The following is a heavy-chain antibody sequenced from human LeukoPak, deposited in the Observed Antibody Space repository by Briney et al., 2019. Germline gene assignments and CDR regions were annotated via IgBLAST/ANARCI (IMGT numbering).Heavy chain of an antibody. J-gene: IGHJ4*02. CDR1: GFTFSSYW. CDR3: ARDGPSSGYDY. Sequence: GGSLRLSCAASGFTFSSYWMHWLRQAPGKGLVWVSRINWDGSTITYVDSVKGRFTISRDNAKNTLYLQMNSLRAEDTAVYFCARDGPSSGYDYWGQGTLVTVSS. D-gene: IGHD5-12*01. V-gene: IGHV3-74*01. CDR2: INWDGSTI.